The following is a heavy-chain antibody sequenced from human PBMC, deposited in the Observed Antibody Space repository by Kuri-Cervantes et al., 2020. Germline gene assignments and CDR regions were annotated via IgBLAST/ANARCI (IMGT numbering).Heavy chain of an antibody. CDR3: ARDDRIAVAGLHYYYYYGMDV. D-gene: IGHD6-19*01. CDR1: GFTFSSYG. J-gene: IGHJ6*02. Sequence: GGSLRLSCAASGFTFSSYGMHWVRQAPGKGLEGVAVISYDGSNKYYADSVKGRFTISRDNSKNTLYLQMNSLRAEDTAAYYCARDDRIAVAGLHYYYYYGMDVWGQGTTVTVSS. CDR2: ISYDGSNK. V-gene: IGHV3-30*03.